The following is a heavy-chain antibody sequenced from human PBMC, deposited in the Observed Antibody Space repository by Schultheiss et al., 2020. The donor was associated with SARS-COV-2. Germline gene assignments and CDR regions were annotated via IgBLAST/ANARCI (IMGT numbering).Heavy chain of an antibody. J-gene: IGHJ6*02. CDR3: ARDVIVVVPEDYYYYGMDV. CDR2: IHYSGST. V-gene: IGHV4-61*01. Sequence: SETLSLMCTVSGASVSSDNSYWTWIRQPPGGGLEWIGNIHYSGSTNYNTSLKSRITISVDRSNKQFSLKMSSVTDADTAVYYCARDVIVVVPEDYYYYGMDVWGQGTTVTVSS. D-gene: IGHD2-2*01. CDR1: GASVSSDNSY.